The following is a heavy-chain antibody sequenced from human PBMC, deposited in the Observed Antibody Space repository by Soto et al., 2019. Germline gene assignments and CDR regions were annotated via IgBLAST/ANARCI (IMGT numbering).Heavy chain of an antibody. CDR2: ISGSGGST. V-gene: IGHV3-23*01. Sequence: GGSLRLSCAASGFTFSSYAMSWVRQAPGKGLEWVSAISGSGGSTYYADSVKGRFTISRDNSKNTLYLQMNSLRAEDTAVYYCAKDGSDFWSGPLRRRRPYYFDYWGQGTLVTVSS. D-gene: IGHD3-3*01. CDR3: AKDGSDFWSGPLRRRRPYYFDY. J-gene: IGHJ4*02. CDR1: GFTFSSYA.